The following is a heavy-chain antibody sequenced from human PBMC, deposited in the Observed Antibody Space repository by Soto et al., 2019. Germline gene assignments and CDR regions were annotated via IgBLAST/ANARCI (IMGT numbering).Heavy chain of an antibody. Sequence: QVRLQESGPGLVKPSGTLSLACAVSGDSISSDKLWTWVRQPPGKGLEWIGEIHHRGNTNYNPSLKSQVTISVDKSKNQFSLNLNSVTAADTAVYYCSRGGDWRFDYWGQGILVTVSS. V-gene: IGHV4-4*02. J-gene: IGHJ4*02. CDR1: GDSISSDKL. CDR3: SRGGDWRFDY. D-gene: IGHD3-9*01. CDR2: IHHRGNT.